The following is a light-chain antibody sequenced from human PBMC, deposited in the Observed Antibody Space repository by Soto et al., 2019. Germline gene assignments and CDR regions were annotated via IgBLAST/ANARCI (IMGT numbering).Light chain of an antibody. J-gene: IGKJ1*01. CDR3: HQYTSPPWT. CDR2: GAS. Sequence: EHVLTQSPDTLSLSPGERATLSCRASQTVPGNYLAWFQQKPGQAPRLLIYGASSRAPAIQDRFSGSGSGADFTLTISRLESEDFAIYYCHQYTSPPWTVGQGTKVDIK. V-gene: IGKV3-20*01. CDR1: QTVPGNY.